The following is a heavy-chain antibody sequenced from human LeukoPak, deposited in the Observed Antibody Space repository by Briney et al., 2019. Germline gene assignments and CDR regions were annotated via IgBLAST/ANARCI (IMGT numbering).Heavy chain of an antibody. D-gene: IGHD3/OR15-3a*01. CDR2: ISVTSRDI. Sequence: GGSLRLSCAASGVTFSTYAMNWVRQAPGQGLEWLSSISVTSRDIYYAASVKGRFIISRDNAKNSLNLQMNSLRAEDTALYYCARGDDLLQRNDALDIWGQGTLVTVSS. J-gene: IGHJ3*02. CDR3: ARGDDLLQRNDALDI. V-gene: IGHV3-21*01. CDR1: GVTFSTYA.